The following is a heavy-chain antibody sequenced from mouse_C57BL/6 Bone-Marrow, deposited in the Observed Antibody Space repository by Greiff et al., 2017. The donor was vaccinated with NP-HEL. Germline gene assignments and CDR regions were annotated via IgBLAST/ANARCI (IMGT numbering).Heavy chain of an antibody. CDR3: TKGSNYVDYFDY. J-gene: IGHJ2*01. D-gene: IGHD2-5*01. Sequence: EVQLQQSGAELVRPGASVKLSCTASGFNIKDDYMHWVKQRPEQGLEWIGWIDPENGDTEYASKFQGKATITADTSSNTAYLQLSSLTSEDTAVYYCTKGSNYVDYFDYGGQGTTLTVSS. CDR2: IDPENGDT. V-gene: IGHV14-4*01. CDR1: GFNIKDDY.